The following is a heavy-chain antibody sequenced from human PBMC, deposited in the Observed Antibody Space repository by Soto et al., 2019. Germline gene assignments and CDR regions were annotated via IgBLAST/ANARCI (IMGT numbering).Heavy chain of an antibody. CDR1: GGTFSSYA. D-gene: IGHD3-3*01. Sequence: QVQLVQSGAEVKKPGSSVQVSCTASGGTFSSYAISWVRQAPGQGLEWMGGIIPIFGTANYAQKFQGRVTITADESTSTAYMELSSLRSEDTAVYYCARLARDFWSGYWYGMDVWGQGTTVTVSS. J-gene: IGHJ6*02. V-gene: IGHV1-69*12. CDR2: IIPIFGTA. CDR3: ARLARDFWSGYWYGMDV.